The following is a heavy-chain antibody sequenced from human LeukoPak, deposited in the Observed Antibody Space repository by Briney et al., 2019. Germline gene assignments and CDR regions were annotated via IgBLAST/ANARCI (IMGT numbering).Heavy chain of an antibody. Sequence: SVKVSCKASGGTFSSYAIGWVRQAPGQGLEWMGRIIPILGIANYAQKFQGRVTITADKSTSTAYMELSSLRSEDTAVYYCARVMTTVTTIWFDPWGQGTLVTVSS. J-gene: IGHJ5*02. D-gene: IGHD4-17*01. CDR2: IIPILGIA. CDR3: ARVMTTVTTIWFDP. CDR1: GGTFSSYA. V-gene: IGHV1-69*04.